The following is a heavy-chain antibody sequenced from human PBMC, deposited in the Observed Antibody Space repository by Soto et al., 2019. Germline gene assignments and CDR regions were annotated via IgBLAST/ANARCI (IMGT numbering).Heavy chain of an antibody. D-gene: IGHD2-21*02. CDR2: IYYSGST. Sequence: SETLSLTCTVSGGSISSGDYYWSWIRQPPGKGLEWIGFIYYSGSTYYNLSLKSRVTISVDTSKNQFSLKLSSVTAADTAVYYCARAAYCGGDCSPRVYYYGMDVWGQGTTVTVSS. CDR3: ARAAYCGGDCSPRVYYYGMDV. V-gene: IGHV4-30-4*01. J-gene: IGHJ6*02. CDR1: GGSISSGDYY.